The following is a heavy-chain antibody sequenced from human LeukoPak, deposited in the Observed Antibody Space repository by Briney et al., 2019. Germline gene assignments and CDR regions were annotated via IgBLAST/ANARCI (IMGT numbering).Heavy chain of an antibody. CDR1: GFTFSSYS. V-gene: IGHV3-21*01. D-gene: IGHD3-9*01. J-gene: IGHJ3*02. CDR2: ISSSSSYI. Sequence: GGSLRLSCAASGFTFSSYSMNWVRQAPGKGLEWVSSISSSSSYIYYADSVKGRFTISRDNAKNSLYLQMNSLRAEDTAVYYCASGYYDILTGYHDAFDIWGQGTMVTVSS. CDR3: ASGYYDILTGYHDAFDI.